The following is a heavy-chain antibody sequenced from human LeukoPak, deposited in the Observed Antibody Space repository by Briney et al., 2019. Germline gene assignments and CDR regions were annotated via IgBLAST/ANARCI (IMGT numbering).Heavy chain of an antibody. CDR2: ITNNGGST. J-gene: IGHJ4*02. CDR1: GFTFSSYA. CDR3: ARDGSDCRGGTCDRGPYDY. Sequence: PGGSLRLSCAASGFTFSSYAMHWVRQAPGKGLEYVSAITNNGGSTYYGNSVKGRFTISRDNSKNTLYLQMGSLRADDMAVYYCARDGSDCRGGTCDRGPYDYWGQETLVTVSS. V-gene: IGHV3-64*01. D-gene: IGHD2-15*01.